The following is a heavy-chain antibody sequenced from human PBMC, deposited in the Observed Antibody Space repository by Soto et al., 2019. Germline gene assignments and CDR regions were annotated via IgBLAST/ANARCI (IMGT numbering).Heavy chain of an antibody. D-gene: IGHD1-26*01. CDR2: INPSGGST. J-gene: IGHJ6*02. CDR1: GYTFTSYY. CDR3: ARDPYIGSQPPTPEHRYYYSYYGMDV. Sequence: GASVKVSCKASGYTFTSYYMHWVRQAPGQGLEWMGIINPSGGSTSYAQKFQGRVTMTRDTSTSTVYMELSSLRSEDTAVYYCARDPYIGSQPPTPEHRYYYSYYGMDVWGQGTTVTVSS. V-gene: IGHV1-46*01.